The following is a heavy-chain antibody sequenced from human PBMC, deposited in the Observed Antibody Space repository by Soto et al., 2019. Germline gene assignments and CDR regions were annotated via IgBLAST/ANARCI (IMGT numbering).Heavy chain of an antibody. CDR3: ARTTAVPNTLRSRYFFDY. CDR2: VYYSGTT. V-gene: IGHV4-61*01. D-gene: IGHD4-17*01. J-gene: IGHJ4*02. CDR1: GGSVSNKTYY. Sequence: QVQLQESGPGLLKPSETLSLTCSVSGGSVSNKTYYWSWIWQPPGKRLEWIGYVYYSGTTNYNPSLKSRVTISVDMSKNQFSLRLSSVTAADTALYFCARTTAVPNTLRSRYFFDYWGQGTLVSVSS.